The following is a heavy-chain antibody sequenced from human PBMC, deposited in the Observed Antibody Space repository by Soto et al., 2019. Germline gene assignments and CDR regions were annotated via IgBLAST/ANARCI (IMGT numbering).Heavy chain of an antibody. CDR3: AHPRGYGVFDAYDI. D-gene: IGHD4-17*01. J-gene: IGHJ3*02. CDR1: GFTVSTYA. Sequence: GGSLRLSCAASGFTVSTYAMSWVRQAPGKGLEWVSAISVSGDSTYSADSVRGRFTISRDNSINTLYLQMNSLGNEDTAVYYCAHPRGYGVFDAYDIWGQGTMVTVSS. CDR2: ISVSGDST. V-gene: IGHV3-23*01.